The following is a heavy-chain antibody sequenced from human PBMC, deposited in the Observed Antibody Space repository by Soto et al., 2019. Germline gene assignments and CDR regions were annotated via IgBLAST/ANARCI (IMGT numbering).Heavy chain of an antibody. J-gene: IGHJ4*02. D-gene: IGHD2-2*01. V-gene: IGHV3-21*01. CDR3: ARSPRRVIVVVPASTAIDY. Sequence: GGSLRLSCAASGFTFSSYSMNWVRQAPRKGLEWVSSISSSSSYIYYADSVKGRFTISRDNAKNSLYLQMNSLRAEDTAVYYCARSPRRVIVVVPASTAIDYWGQGTLVTVSS. CDR2: ISSSSSYI. CDR1: GFTFSSYS.